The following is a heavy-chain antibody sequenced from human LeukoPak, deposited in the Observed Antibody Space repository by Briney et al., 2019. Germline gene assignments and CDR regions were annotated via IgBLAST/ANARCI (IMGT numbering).Heavy chain of an antibody. D-gene: IGHD1-26*01. CDR3: ARQKWDSFDY. V-gene: IGHV3-30-3*01. CDR1: GFTFSSYA. CDR2: ISYDGSNK. J-gene: IGHJ4*02. Sequence: GSLRLSCAASGFTFSSYAMHWVRQAPGKGLEWVAVISYDGSNKYYADSVKGRFTISRDNSKNTLYLQMDSLRAEDTAVYYCARQKWDSFDYWGQGTLVTVSS.